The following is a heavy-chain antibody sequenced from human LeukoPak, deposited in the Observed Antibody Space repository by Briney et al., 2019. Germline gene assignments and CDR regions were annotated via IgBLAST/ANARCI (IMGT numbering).Heavy chain of an antibody. CDR1: GYTFTGYY. D-gene: IGHD5-24*01. CDR2: SNPNSGGI. Sequence: ASVKVSCRASGYTFTGYYMHWVRQAPGQGLEWVGRSNPNSGGINYPQKFQGRVTMTRDTSISTAYMELSRLRSDDTAVYYCARESRDGYNEIDYWGQGTLVTVSS. J-gene: IGHJ4*02. V-gene: IGHV1-2*06. CDR3: ARESRDGYNEIDY.